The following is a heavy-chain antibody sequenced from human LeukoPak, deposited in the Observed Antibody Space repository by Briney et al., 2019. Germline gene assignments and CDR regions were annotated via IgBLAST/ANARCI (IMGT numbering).Heavy chain of an antibody. Sequence: PGGSLRLSCAASGFSFSSYTMNWVRQAPGKGLEWVAGISDSGSTTSYADSVKGRFTISRDNSKNTLYLQMNSLRAEDTAVYYCAKDWLWEPYYYYGMDVWGQGTTVTVSS. D-gene: IGHD1-26*01. V-gene: IGHV3-23*01. CDR3: AKDWLWEPYYYYGMDV. CDR2: ISDSGSTT. J-gene: IGHJ6*02. CDR1: GFSFSSYT.